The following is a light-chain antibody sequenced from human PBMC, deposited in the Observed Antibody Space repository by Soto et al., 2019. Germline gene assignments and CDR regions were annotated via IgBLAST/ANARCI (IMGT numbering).Light chain of an antibody. J-gene: IGKJ2*01. CDR1: ESLFGF. Sequence: EIVMTQSPATLSVSPGERVTLSCRASESLFGFLAWYQHKPGQAPRLLIYGVSTKATGVPASFSGSGSATDFTLTITSLQSDDSAVYYCQSYNDWPFAFGQGTKLEI. CDR2: GVS. CDR3: QSYNDWPFA. V-gene: IGKV3-15*01.